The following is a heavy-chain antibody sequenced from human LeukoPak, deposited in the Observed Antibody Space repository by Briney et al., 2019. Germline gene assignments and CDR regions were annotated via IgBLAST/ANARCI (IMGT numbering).Heavy chain of an antibody. D-gene: IGHD2-15*01. V-gene: IGHV1-8*01. CDR2: MNPNSGNT. J-gene: IGHJ4*02. CDR1: GYTFTSYG. Sequence: ASVKVSCKASGYTFTSYGINWVRQATGQGLEWMGWMNPNSGNTGYAQKFQGRVTMTRNTSISTAYMELSSLRSEDTAVYYCARGPEQKWWYVYWGQGTLVTVSS. CDR3: ARGPEQKWWYVY.